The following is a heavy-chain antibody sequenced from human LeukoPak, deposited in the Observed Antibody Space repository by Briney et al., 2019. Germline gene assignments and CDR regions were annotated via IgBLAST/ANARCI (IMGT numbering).Heavy chain of an antibody. V-gene: IGHV3-23*01. Sequence: GESLRLSCAASGFTFSSYAMSWVRRAPGKGLEWVSGITTSGGSASYADSVKGRFTISRDNAKNSLFLQLNRLRAEDTAVYYCARSNYYDSSGYPSFDNWGQGTLVTVSS. CDR2: ITTSGGSA. CDR3: ARSNYYDSSGYPSFDN. D-gene: IGHD3-22*01. CDR1: GFTFSSYA. J-gene: IGHJ4*02.